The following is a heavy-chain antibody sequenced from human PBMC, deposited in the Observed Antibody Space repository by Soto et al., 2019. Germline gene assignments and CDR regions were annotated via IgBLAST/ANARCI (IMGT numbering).Heavy chain of an antibody. CDR2: IYSTGTT. Sequence: EVQLVESGGGLIQPGGSLKLSCAASGFTGGNHYMSWVRQAPGKGLEWVSLIYSTGTTKYADSVKGRFTVSRDNAKIMMALQMNSLAAENTAVYYCTKDGRGPGSHYTSFGYWGQGTLVTGSS. CDR1: GFTGGNHY. D-gene: IGHD3-10*01. J-gene: IGHJ4*02. V-gene: IGHV3-53*01. CDR3: TKDGRGPGSHYTSFGY.